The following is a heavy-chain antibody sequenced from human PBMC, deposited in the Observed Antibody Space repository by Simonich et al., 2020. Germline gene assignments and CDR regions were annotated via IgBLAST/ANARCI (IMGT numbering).Heavy chain of an antibody. V-gene: IGHV3-7*01. D-gene: IGHD7-27*01. CDR1: GFTFSSYW. J-gene: IGHJ6*03. CDR3: ARDGLGTAYYYYMDV. Sequence: EVQLVESGGGLVQPGGSLRLSCAASGFTFSSYWMSWVRQAPGKGLEWVANIKQDGSEKDNVDSVKGRFTSARDNAKNSLYLQMNSLRAEDTAVYYCARDGLGTAYYYYMDVWGKGTTVTVSS. CDR2: IKQDGSEK.